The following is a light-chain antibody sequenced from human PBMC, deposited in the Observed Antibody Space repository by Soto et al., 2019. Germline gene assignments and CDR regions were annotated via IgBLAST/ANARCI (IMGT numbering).Light chain of an antibody. CDR2: GAS. CDR1: QSINSN. Sequence: EIVMTQSPATLSVSPGERGTLSCRASQSINSNLAWYQQKPGQAPRLLIDGASTRATGIPARFSGSGSGTEFTLTISSLQSEDFGVYYCQQRANWPPTFGQGTRLEIK. J-gene: IGKJ5*01. V-gene: IGKV3D-15*01. CDR3: QQRANWPPT.